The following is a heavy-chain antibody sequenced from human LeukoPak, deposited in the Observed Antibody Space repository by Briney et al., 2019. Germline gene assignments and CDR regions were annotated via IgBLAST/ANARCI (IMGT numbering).Heavy chain of an antibody. CDR1: GFTFSSYA. D-gene: IGHD3-22*01. Sequence: GGSLRLSCAASGFTFSSYAMSWVRQAPGKGLEWVSAISGSGGSTYYADSVKGRFTISRDNSKDTLYLQMNGLSPEDTAVYYCAKEKYSNGFFDYWGQGTLVSVSS. J-gene: IGHJ4*02. CDR2: ISGSGGST. CDR3: AKEKYSNGFFDY. V-gene: IGHV3-23*01.